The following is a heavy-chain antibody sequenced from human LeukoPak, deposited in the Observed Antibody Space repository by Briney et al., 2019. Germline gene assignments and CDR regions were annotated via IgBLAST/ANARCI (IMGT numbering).Heavy chain of an antibody. CDR2: INNDGSST. D-gene: IGHD6-13*01. CDR3: AKDWKQQLVSYFDY. V-gene: IGHV3-74*01. J-gene: IGHJ4*02. Sequence: GGSLRLSCAASGFTFSSYWMQWVRQAPGKGLVWVSRINNDGSSTGYADSVKGRFTISRDNAKNTLYLQMNSLRAEDTAVYYCAKDWKQQLVSYFDYWGQGTLVTVSS. CDR1: GFTFSSYW.